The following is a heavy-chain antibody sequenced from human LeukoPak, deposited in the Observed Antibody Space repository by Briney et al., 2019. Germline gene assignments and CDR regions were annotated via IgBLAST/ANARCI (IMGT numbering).Heavy chain of an antibody. Sequence: ASVKVSCKASGYTFTNYDINWVRQATGQGLEWMGWVNSNSGNAGYPPKFQGRITMTRDTSITTAYMELSSLTSEDTAVYYCATATIVVVPAGLFQHWGQGTLVTVSS. CDR2: VNSNSGNA. D-gene: IGHD2-2*01. CDR3: ATATIVVVPAGLFQH. V-gene: IGHV1-8*01. CDR1: GYTFTNYD. J-gene: IGHJ1*01.